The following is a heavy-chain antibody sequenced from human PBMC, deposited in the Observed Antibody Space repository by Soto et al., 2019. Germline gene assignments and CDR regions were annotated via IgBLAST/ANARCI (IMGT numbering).Heavy chain of an antibody. D-gene: IGHD4-4*01. CDR2: ISYDGDNE. Sequence: PGGSLRLSCAASGFTLSSYAMHWVRQAPGKGLEWVAVISYDGDNEYYADSVKGRFTISRDNSKNTLYLQMNSLRAEDTAVFYCARDSFPTTTKGHGIYSYYGVDVWGQGTTVTVSS. CDR3: ARDSFPTTTKGHGIYSYYGVDV. V-gene: IGHV3-30-3*01. J-gene: IGHJ6*02. CDR1: GFTLSSYA.